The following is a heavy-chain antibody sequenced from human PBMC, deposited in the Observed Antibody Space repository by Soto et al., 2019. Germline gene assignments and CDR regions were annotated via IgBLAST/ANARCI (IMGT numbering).Heavy chain of an antibody. D-gene: IGHD5-18*01. Sequence: QVQLQESGPGLVKPSETLSLTCTVSGGSISSYYWSWIRQPPGKGLEWIGYIYYSGSTNYNPSLKSRVTISVDTSKNQFSLKLSSVTAADTAVYYCARSFPYSYGRRTTYYYYGMDVWGQGTTVTVSS. J-gene: IGHJ6*02. V-gene: IGHV4-59*01. CDR1: GGSISSYY. CDR2: IYYSGST. CDR3: ARSFPYSYGRRTTYYYYGMDV.